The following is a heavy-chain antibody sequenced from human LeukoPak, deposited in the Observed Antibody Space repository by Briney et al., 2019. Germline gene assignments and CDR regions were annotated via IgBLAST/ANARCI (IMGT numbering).Heavy chain of an antibody. CDR1: GLTFSSYG. V-gene: IGHV3-30*02. CDR2: IRYDGSNK. CDR3: AKDRLGVAAAGRWFDP. Sequence: GGSLRLSCAASGLTFSSYGMHWVRQAPGKGLEWVAFIRYDGSNKYYADSVKGRFTISRDNSKNTLYLQMNSLRAEDTAVYYCAKDRLGVAAAGRWFDPWGQGTLVTVSS. J-gene: IGHJ5*02. D-gene: IGHD6-13*01.